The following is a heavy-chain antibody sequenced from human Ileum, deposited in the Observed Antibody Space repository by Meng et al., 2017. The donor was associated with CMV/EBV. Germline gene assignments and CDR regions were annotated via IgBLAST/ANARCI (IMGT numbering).Heavy chain of an antibody. Sequence: QAQLQGSGPGLVNPSQTLSLTCSVSGDSIDSGDYSWNWVRQPPGKGLEWIGYIYYNGNAYYNPSHKSQVTISVDTSKNQFSLRLKSVTAADSAVYFCARGGIFRGLGYWGQGTLVTVSS. D-gene: IGHD3-10*01. CDR3: ARGGIFRGLGY. CDR1: GDSIDSGDYS. J-gene: IGHJ4*02. CDR2: IYYNGNA. V-gene: IGHV4-30-4*08.